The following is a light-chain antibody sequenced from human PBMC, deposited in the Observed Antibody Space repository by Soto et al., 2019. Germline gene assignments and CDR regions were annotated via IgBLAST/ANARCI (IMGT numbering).Light chain of an antibody. CDR2: GAS. CDR3: QQNYSTPFT. Sequence: DIQMTQSPSSLSASVGDRVTITCRASQSINKYINWYQQKPGKAPNLLINGASSLQSGVPSRFSGSGSGTDFTLTISNLPPEDFATYHCQQNYSTPFTVGPGTKVDIK. V-gene: IGKV1-39*01. CDR1: QSINKY. J-gene: IGKJ3*01.